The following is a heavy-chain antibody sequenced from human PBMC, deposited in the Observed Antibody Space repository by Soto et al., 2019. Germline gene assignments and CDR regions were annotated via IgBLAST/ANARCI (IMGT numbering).Heavy chain of an antibody. D-gene: IGHD5-12*01. J-gene: IGHJ4*02. CDR3: ARDANSGYDTHLDY. V-gene: IGHV3-30-3*01. CDR1: GFSFSDFS. CDR2: ISDDGNKI. Sequence: SGGSLRLSCAASGFSFSDFSMHWVRQAPGKGLEWVALISDDGNKIYYTDSVKGRFTISRDISKNTLSLQMNSLRLEDTGLYYCARDANSGYDTHLDYWGQGTLVTVSS.